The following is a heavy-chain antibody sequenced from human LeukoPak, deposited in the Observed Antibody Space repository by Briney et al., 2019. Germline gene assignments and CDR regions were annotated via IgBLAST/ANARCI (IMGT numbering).Heavy chain of an antibody. Sequence: GGSLRLSCAASGFTFSSYAMSWVRQAPGRGLEWVSAISGSGGSTYYADSVKGRFTISRDNSKNTLYLQMNSLRAEDTAVYYCAKRQGIAAAGTGKYFDYWGQGTLVTVSS. CDR3: AKRQGIAAAGTGKYFDY. CDR1: GFTFSSYA. J-gene: IGHJ4*02. D-gene: IGHD6-13*01. V-gene: IGHV3-23*01. CDR2: ISGSGGST.